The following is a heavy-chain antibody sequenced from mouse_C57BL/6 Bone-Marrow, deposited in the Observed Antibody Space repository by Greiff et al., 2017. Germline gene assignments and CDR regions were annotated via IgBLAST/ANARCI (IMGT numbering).Heavy chain of an antibody. CDR2: IDPENGDT. J-gene: IGHJ3*01. CDR1: GFNIKDDY. V-gene: IGHV14-4*01. Sequence: VQLKESGAELVRPGASVKLSCTASGFNIKDDYMHWVKQRPEQGLEWIGWIDPENGDTEYASKFQGKAPITADTSSNTAYLQLSSLTSEDTAVYYCTTHYDYLWFAYWGQGTLVTVSA. CDR3: TTHYDYLWFAY. D-gene: IGHD2-4*01.